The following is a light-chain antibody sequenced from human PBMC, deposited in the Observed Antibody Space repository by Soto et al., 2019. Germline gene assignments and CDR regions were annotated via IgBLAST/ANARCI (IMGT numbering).Light chain of an antibody. V-gene: IGKV1-17*01. CDR1: QGIRND. CDR3: LKHNSYPFN. CDR2: AAS. J-gene: IGKJ4*01. Sequence: IQMTHSPSSLSASVLYIVTISFRASQGIRNDLGSYQQKPGKAPKRLIYAASSLQSGVPSRFSGSGSGTEFTLTISSLQPEDFATYYCLKHNSYPFNFGGGTKVDIK.